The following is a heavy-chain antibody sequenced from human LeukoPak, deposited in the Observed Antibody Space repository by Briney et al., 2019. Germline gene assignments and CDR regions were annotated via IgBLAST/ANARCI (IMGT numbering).Heavy chain of an antibody. CDR1: GFTFSSYW. Sequence: QAGGSLRLSCAASGFTFSSYWMHWVRQAPGKGLVWVSRINSDGSTTTYADSVKGRFTISRDNARNTLYLQMNSLGAEDTAVYYCARVTWNYVPFDYWGQGTLSPSP. V-gene: IGHV3-74*01. CDR2: INSDGSTT. D-gene: IGHD3-10*02. J-gene: IGHJ4*02. CDR3: ARVTWNYVPFDY.